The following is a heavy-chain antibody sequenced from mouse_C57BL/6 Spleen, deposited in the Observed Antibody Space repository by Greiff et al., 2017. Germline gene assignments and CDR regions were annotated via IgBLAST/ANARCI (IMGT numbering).Heavy chain of an antibody. J-gene: IGHJ2*01. V-gene: IGHV5-4*01. Sequence: EVMLVESGGGLVKPGGSLKLSCAASGFTFSSYAMSWVRQTPEKRLEWVATISDGGSYTYYPDNVKGRFTISRDNAKNNLYLQMSHLKSEDTAMYYCARDSNFCFDYWGQGTTLTVSS. CDR1: GFTFSSYA. CDR2: ISDGGSYT. CDR3: ARDSNFCFDY. D-gene: IGHD2-5*01.